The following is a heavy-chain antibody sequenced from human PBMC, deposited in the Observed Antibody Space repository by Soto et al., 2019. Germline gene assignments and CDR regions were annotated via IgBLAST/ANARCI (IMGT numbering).Heavy chain of an antibody. D-gene: IGHD6-13*01. V-gene: IGHV3-23*01. CDR3: AKEIQQQLVPPNFDY. CDR2: ISGSGGST. J-gene: IGHJ4*02. Sequence: GGSLRLSCAASGFTFSSYGMHWVRQAPGKGLEWVSAISGSGGSTYYADSVKGRFTISRDNSKNTLYLQMNSLRAEDTAVYYCAKEIQQQLVPPNFDYWGQGTLVTVSS. CDR1: GFTFSSYG.